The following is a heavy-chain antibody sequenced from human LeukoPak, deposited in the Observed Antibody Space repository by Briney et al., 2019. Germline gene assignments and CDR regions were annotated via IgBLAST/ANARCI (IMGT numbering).Heavy chain of an antibody. Sequence: GGSLRLSCADSGFSISSFPFKWVRQAPGKGLEWIAHIRRESEFISYADSVKGRFTISRDNGKKTLYLQMSSLRDEDTAVYFCVRDHDWAFDLWGQGTMVTVSS. CDR1: GFSISSFP. CDR2: IRRESEFI. D-gene: IGHD3-9*01. J-gene: IGHJ3*01. CDR3: VRDHDWAFDL. V-gene: IGHV3-48*02.